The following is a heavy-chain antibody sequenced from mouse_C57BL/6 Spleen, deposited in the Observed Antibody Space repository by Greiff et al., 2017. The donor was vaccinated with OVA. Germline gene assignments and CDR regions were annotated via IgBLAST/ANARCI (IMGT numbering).Heavy chain of an antibody. CDR2: IDPNSGGT. CDR1: GYTFTSYW. CDR3: LITTVVGDFDY. V-gene: IGHV1-72*01. J-gene: IGHJ2*01. Sequence: QVQLQQSGAELVKPGASVKLSCKASGYTFTSYWMHWVKQRPGRDLEWIGRIDPNSGGTKYNEKFKSKATLTVDKPSSTAYMQLSSLTSEDSAVYYCLITTVVGDFDYWGQGTTLTVSS. D-gene: IGHD1-1*01.